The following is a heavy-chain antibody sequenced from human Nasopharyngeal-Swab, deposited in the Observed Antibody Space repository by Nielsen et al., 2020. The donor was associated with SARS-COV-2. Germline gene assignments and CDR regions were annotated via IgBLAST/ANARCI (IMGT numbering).Heavy chain of an antibody. D-gene: IGHD2-15*01. CDR1: GFTFSSFG. V-gene: IGHV3-30*03. J-gene: IGHJ5*02. CDR3: ARPNYCNGRGCYGATHNWFDP. Sequence: GESLKISCAASGFTFSSFGMHWVRQAPGKGLEWVAFIAHDASNEYYGDSVKGRFSISRDSSKNTLYLQMDSLRGDDTAVYYCARPNYCNGRGCYGATHNWFDPWGQGTLVTVSS. CDR2: IAHDASNE.